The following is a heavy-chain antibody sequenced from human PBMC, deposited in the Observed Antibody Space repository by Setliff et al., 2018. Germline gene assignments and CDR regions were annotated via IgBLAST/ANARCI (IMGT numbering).Heavy chain of an antibody. CDR3: ARQARGYYYDSSGYYRASPGYYYMDV. V-gene: IGHV5-51*01. D-gene: IGHD3-22*01. Sequence: GESLKISCKGSGYSFTSYWIGWVRQMPGKGLEWMGIIYPGDSDTRYSPSFQGQVTIAADKSISTAYLQWSSLKASDTAMYYCARQARGYYYDSSGYYRASPGYYYMDVWGKGTTVTVSS. CDR1: GYSFTSYW. J-gene: IGHJ6*03. CDR2: IYPGDSDT.